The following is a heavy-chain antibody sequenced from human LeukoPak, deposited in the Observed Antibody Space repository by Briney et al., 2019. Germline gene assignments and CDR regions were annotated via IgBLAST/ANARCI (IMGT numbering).Heavy chain of an antibody. D-gene: IGHD3-10*01. CDR1: GGSFSGYY. CDR2: INHSGST. CDR3: ARGPRRYGSGSYYNY. J-gene: IGHJ4*02. V-gene: IGHV4-34*01. Sequence: SETLSLTCAVYGGSFSGYYWSWIRQPPGKGLEWIGEINHSGSTNYNPSLKSRVTISVDTSKNQFSLELSSVTAADTAVYYCARGPRRYGSGSYYNYWGQGTLVTVSS.